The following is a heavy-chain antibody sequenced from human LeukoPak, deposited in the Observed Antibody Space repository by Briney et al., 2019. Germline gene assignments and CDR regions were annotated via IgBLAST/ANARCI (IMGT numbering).Heavy chain of an antibody. CDR2: ISAYNGNT. CDR3: ARSGIAAAGYNWFDP. CDR1: GYTFTSYG. Sequence: ASVKVSCKASGYTFTSYGISWVRQAPGQGLEWMGWISAYNGNTNYAQKLQGRVTMTTDTSTSTAYMELRSLRSEDTAVYYCARSGIAAAGYNWFDPWGQGTLVTVSS. D-gene: IGHD6-13*01. J-gene: IGHJ5*02. V-gene: IGHV1-18*01.